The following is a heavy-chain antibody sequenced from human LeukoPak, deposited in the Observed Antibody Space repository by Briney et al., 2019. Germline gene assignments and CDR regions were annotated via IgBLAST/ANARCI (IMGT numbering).Heavy chain of an antibody. CDR2: PSGGIT. CDR3: AREIVVVPAAIRYYFDY. J-gene: IGHJ4*02. Sequence: PSGGITSYAQKFQGRVTMTRDTSTSTVYMELSSLRSEDTAVYYCAREIVVVPAAIRYYFDYWGQGTLVTVSS. D-gene: IGHD2-2*01. V-gene: IGHV1-46*01.